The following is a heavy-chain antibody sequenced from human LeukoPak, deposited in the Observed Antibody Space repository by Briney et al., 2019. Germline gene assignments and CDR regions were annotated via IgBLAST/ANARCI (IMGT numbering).Heavy chain of an antibody. Sequence: SSETLSLTCTVSGGSISSYYWSWIRQPPGKGLEWIGYIYYSGSTNYNPSLKSRVTISVDTSKNQFSLKLSSVTAADTAVYYCARGSSVEISRVWGQGTLVTVSS. V-gene: IGHV4-59*01. J-gene: IGHJ4*02. CDR3: ARGSSVEISRV. D-gene: IGHD5-24*01. CDR1: GGSISSYY. CDR2: IYYSGST.